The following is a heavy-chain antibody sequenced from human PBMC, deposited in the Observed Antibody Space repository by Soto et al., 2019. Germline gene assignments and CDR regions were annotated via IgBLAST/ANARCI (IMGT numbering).Heavy chain of an antibody. Sequence: QVQLVQSVTELRKPGASVKLSCKASGYTFSNYGITWVRQAPGQPLEWLGWISLYSDGTNYAQKFQGRVSMTTDTSTTTAYMELRSLRSDDTAVYYCARVVPGAEAWFGPWGQGTLVTVSS. CDR2: ISLYSDGT. V-gene: IGHV1-18*01. CDR3: ARVVPGAEAWFGP. J-gene: IGHJ5*02. D-gene: IGHD2-2*01. CDR1: GYTFSNYG.